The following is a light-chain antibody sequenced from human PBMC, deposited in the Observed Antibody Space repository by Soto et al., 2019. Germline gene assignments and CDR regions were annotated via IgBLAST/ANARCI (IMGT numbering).Light chain of an antibody. CDR1: QSISNN. J-gene: IGKJ1*01. CDR2: GAS. V-gene: IGKV3-15*01. CDR3: QQYHNWPPWT. Sequence: EVVMTQSPATLSVSPGERATLSCRASQSISNNLAWYQQKPGQAPRLLIYGASTRATGVPARFSGHGSGTEFTLTISSLQSEDFGLYYCQQYHNWPPWTFGQGTKVDTK.